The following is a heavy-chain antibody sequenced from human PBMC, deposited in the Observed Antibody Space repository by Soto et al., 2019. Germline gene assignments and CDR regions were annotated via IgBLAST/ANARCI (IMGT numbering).Heavy chain of an antibody. Sequence: PSETLSLTCTVSGDSISSYYGSWIRQPPGKGLEWIGYIYYSGGTKYNPSLKSRVTISLDTSKNQFSVKLSSVTAADTAVYYCARAWQYSSGFFDYWGQGTLVTVSS. D-gene: IGHD6-19*01. CDR2: IYYSGGT. CDR3: ARAWQYSSGFFDY. J-gene: IGHJ4*02. CDR1: GDSISSYY. V-gene: IGHV4-59*01.